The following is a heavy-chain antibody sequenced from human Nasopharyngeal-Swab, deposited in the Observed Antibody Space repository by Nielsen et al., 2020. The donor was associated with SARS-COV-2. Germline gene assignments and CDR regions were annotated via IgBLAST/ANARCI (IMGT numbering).Heavy chain of an antibody. CDR3: AKEINSFDYYYYTMDV. CDR2: INWNSDR. J-gene: IGHJ6*02. D-gene: IGHD3-3*02. V-gene: IGHV3-9*01. Sequence: SLKISCAASGFTFDDDAMHWVRQAPGKGLEWVSSINWNSDRVYADSVRGRFTISRDNAKNSLYLQMNSLRPEDTALYYCAKEINSFDYYYYTMDVWGQGTTVTVSS. CDR1: GFTFDDDA.